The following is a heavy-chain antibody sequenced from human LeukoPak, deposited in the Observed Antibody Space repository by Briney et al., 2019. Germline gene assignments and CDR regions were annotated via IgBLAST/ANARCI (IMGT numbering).Heavy chain of an antibody. Sequence: GGSLRLSCAASGFTFSSYGMHWVRQAPGKGLEWVAVISYDGSKKYYADSVKGRFTISRDNSKSTLYLQINSLRVEDTAVYFCWKDRAWIQLWSDWGQGTLVTVSS. CDR1: GFTFSSYG. D-gene: IGHD5-18*01. CDR2: ISYDGSKK. J-gene: IGHJ4*02. CDR3: WKDRAWIQLWSD. V-gene: IGHV3-30*18.